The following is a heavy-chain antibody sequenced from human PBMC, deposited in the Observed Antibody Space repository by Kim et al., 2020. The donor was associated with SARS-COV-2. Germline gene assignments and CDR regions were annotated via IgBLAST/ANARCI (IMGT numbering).Heavy chain of an antibody. CDR1: GFTFDDYA. CDR2: ISWNSGSI. V-gene: IGHV3-9*01. J-gene: IGHJ3*02. CDR3: AKGDEAFDI. Sequence: GGSLRLSCAASGFTFDDYAMHWVRQAPGKGLEWVSGISWNSGSIGYADSVKGRFTISRENAKNSLYLQMNSLRAEDTALYYCAKGDEAFDIWGQGTMVT.